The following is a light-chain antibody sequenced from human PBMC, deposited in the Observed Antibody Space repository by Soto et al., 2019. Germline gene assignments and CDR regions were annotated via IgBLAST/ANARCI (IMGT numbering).Light chain of an antibody. Sequence: IQMTPSPSTLSASVGDTVPITCRASQSTNKWLAWYQQKPGKAPTLLIYEASILQNGVPPWFSGTESGTAVPRPTSSLRPADFAPYYCQQYNDYSAWTFGEGTTVEIK. V-gene: IGKV1-5*03. CDR2: EAS. CDR1: QSTNKW. J-gene: IGKJ1*01. CDR3: QQYNDYSAWT.